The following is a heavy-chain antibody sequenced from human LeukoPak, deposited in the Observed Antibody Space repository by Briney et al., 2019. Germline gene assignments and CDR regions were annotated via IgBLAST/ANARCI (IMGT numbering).Heavy chain of an antibody. J-gene: IGHJ5*02. CDR3: AKLSTFGDLSRVRFDP. CDR1: GFTFRTYA. CDR2: ISGSGGTT. D-gene: IGHD3-10*01. V-gene: IGHV3-23*01. Sequence: PGGSLRLSCAVSGFTFRTYAMSWVRQAPGKGLEWVSAISGSGGTTYYADSVKGRFTISRDNSKNTLYLQMNSLRAEDTAVYYCAKLSTFGDLSRVRFDPWGQGTLVTVSS.